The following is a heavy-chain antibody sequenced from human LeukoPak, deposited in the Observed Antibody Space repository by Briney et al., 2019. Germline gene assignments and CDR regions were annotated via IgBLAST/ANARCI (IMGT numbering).Heavy chain of an antibody. V-gene: IGHV4-59*08. D-gene: IGHD5-18*01. Sequence: PSGTLSLTCTVSGGSISSYYWSWIRQPPGKGLEWIGYIYYSGSTNYNPSLKSRVTISVDTSKNQFSLKQSSVTAADTAVYYCARHPPWIQLWYFDYWGQGTLVTVSS. J-gene: IGHJ4*02. CDR2: IYYSGST. CDR1: GGSISSYY. CDR3: ARHPPWIQLWYFDY.